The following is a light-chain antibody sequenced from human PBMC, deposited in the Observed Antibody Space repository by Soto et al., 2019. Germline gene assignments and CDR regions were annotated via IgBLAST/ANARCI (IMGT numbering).Light chain of an antibody. V-gene: IGKV3-20*01. CDR2: DVS. CDR1: QSVSSGY. J-gene: IGKJ4*01. CDR3: QQYGTSVGGT. Sequence: EIVLTQSPGTLSLSPGERATLSCRASQSVSSGYLAWYQQKPGLAPRLLIYDVSSRATGIPDRFRGSGSGTDFTLTISRLEPEDLAVYYCQQYGTSVGGTFGGGTKVGIK.